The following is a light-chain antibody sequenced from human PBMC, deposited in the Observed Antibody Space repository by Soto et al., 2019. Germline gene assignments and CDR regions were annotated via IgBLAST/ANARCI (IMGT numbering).Light chain of an antibody. CDR3: EQLNSSSPRLI. Sequence: IQLTQSPSSLSASVGDRVTITCRASQGIGNYLAWYQQKPGKAPKLLIYAASTLESGVPSRFSGSGSGTDFTLIISSLQPEDFATYYCEQLNSSSPRLIFGGGTTVEIK. J-gene: IGKJ4*01. V-gene: IGKV1-9*01. CDR2: AAS. CDR1: QGIGNY.